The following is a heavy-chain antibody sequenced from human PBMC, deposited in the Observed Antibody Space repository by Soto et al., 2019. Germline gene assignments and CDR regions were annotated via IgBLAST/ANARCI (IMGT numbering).Heavy chain of an antibody. CDR2: ISGSGGST. V-gene: IGHV3-23*01. D-gene: IGHD6-13*01. CDR3: AKALYSARDYYYMDV. CDR1: GFTFSSYA. Sequence: EVQLLESGGGLVQPGGSLRLSCAASGFTFSSYAMSWVRQAPGKGLEWVSAISGSGGSTYYADSVKGRFTISRDNSKNKLYLQMNSLRAEDTAVYYCAKALYSARDYYYMDVWGKGTTVTVSS. J-gene: IGHJ6*03.